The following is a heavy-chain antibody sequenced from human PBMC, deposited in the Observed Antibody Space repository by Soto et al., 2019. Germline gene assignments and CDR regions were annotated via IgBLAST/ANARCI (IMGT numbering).Heavy chain of an antibody. CDR1: GFTFSSYA. J-gene: IGHJ3*02. D-gene: IGHD3-10*01. CDR2: ISYDGSNK. Sequence: SCAASGFTFSSYAMHWVRQAPGKGLEWVAVISYDGSNKYYADSVKGRFTISRDNSKNTLYLQMNSLRAEDTAVYYCARGAGIWFGEIYAFDIWGQGTMVTVSS. V-gene: IGHV3-30-3*01. CDR3: ARGAGIWFGEIYAFDI.